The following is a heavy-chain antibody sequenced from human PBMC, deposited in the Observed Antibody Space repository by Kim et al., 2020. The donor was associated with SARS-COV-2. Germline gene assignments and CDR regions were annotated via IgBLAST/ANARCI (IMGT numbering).Heavy chain of an antibody. Sequence: SETLSLTCTVSGGSISSYYWSWIRQPPGKGLEWIGYIYYSGSTNYNPSLKSRVTISVDTSKNQFSLKLSSVTAADTAVYYCARVDTAMAHYYYYGMDVWGQGTTVTVSS. V-gene: IGHV4-59*13. J-gene: IGHJ6*02. CDR2: IYYSGST. CDR1: GGSISSYY. D-gene: IGHD5-18*01. CDR3: ARVDTAMAHYYYYGMDV.